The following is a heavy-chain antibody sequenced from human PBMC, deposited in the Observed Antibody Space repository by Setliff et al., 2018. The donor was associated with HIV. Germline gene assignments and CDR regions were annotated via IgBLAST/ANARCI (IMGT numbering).Heavy chain of an antibody. V-gene: IGHV1-2*02. CDR3: ARNFGLSPSGKYYYYYGMDI. CDR2: VNPNSGDA. J-gene: IGHJ6*02. Sequence: GASVKVSCKASGYTFTTYGVNWVRQAPGQGLEWLGWVNPNSGDAIYAQNFQGRVTMTRDTSINAAYMELRGLRSDDTAVYYCARNFGLSPSGKYYYYYGMDIWGQGTTVTVS. D-gene: IGHD3-10*01. CDR1: GYTFTTYG.